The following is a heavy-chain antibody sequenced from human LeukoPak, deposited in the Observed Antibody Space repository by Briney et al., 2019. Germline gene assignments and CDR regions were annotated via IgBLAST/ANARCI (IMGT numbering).Heavy chain of an antibody. CDR3: ARERLPPRDSSGWYSSGPGRTYYQYGLDV. J-gene: IGHJ6*02. CDR2: IIPIFGTT. V-gene: IGHV1-69*13. CDR1: GGTFSTYT. D-gene: IGHD6-13*01. Sequence: GASVKVSCKASGGTFSTYTITWVRQAPGQGLEWMGGIIPIFGTTNYAQKFQGRVTITADESTSTAYMGLSSLRSEDTAMYYCARERLPPRDSSGWYSSGPGRTYYQYGLDVWGQGTTVTVSS.